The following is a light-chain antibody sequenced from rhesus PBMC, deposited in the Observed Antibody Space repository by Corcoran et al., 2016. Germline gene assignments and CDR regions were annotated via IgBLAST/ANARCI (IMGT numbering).Light chain of an antibody. CDR2: GVT. V-gene: IGLV2-32*02. J-gene: IGLJ1*01. Sequence: QAALTQPRSVSGSPGQSVTISCTGTSSDIGGYNYVSWYQQHPGTAPKLLISGVTKRPSGVSYRFSGSKSGNTASLTISGLQTEDEADYHCSSYAGSNTYVFGAGTRLTVL. CDR3: SSYAGSNTYV. CDR1: SSDIGGYNY.